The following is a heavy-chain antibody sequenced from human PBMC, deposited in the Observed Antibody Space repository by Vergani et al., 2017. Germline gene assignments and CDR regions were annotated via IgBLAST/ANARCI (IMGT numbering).Heavy chain of an antibody. Sequence: QVQLQQWGAGLLKPSETLSLTCAVYGGSFSGYYWSWIRQPPGKGLEWIGEINHSGSTYYNPSLKSRVTISVDTSKNQFSLKLSSVTAADTAVYYCARVVPAAMTDYWGQGTLVTVSS. CDR2: INHSGST. D-gene: IGHD2-2*01. V-gene: IGHV4-34*01. CDR3: ARVVPAAMTDY. CDR1: GGSFSGYY. J-gene: IGHJ4*02.